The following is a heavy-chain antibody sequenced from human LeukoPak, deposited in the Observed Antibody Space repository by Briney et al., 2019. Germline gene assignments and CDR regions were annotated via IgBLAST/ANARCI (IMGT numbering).Heavy chain of an antibody. V-gene: IGHV3-7*01. CDR3: ARDRDCGDGGCYPHFDY. D-gene: IGHD2-15*01. Sequence: GGSLRLSCAASGFTFIRYAMRWVRQAPGKGLEWVANIRQDGSDKYYMDSVKGRFTISRDNAKNSLSPQMNSLRVEDTPVYYCARDRDCGDGGCYPHFDYWGQGVRVTVSS. J-gene: IGHJ4*02. CDR2: IRQDGSDK. CDR1: GFTFIRYA.